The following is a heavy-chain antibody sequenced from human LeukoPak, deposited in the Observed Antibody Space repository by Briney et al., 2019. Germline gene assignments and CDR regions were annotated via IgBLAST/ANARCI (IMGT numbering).Heavy chain of an antibody. CDR3: TTLSGSYYGFDY. D-gene: IGHD1-26*01. J-gene: IGHJ4*02. V-gene: IGHV3-15*01. Sequence: PGGSLRLSCAASGFTFSNAWMSWVRQAPGKGLEWVGRIKSKTDGGTTDYAAPVKGRFTISRDDSKNTLCLQMNSLKTEDTAVYYCTTLSGSYYGFDYWGQGTLVTVSS. CDR1: GFTFSNAW. CDR2: IKSKTDGGTT.